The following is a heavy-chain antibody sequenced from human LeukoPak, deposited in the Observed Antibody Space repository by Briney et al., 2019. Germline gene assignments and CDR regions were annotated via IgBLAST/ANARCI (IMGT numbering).Heavy chain of an antibody. D-gene: IGHD3-22*01. CDR3: AKEGLKDSSGLYYYYMDV. CDR1: GFTFSSYA. V-gene: IGHV3-30-3*01. J-gene: IGHJ6*03. CDR2: ISYDGSNK. Sequence: GRSLRLSCAASGFTFSSYAMHWVRQAPGKGLEWVAVISYDGSNKYYADSVKGRFTISRDNSKNTLYLQMNSLRAEDTAVYYCAKEGLKDSSGLYYYYMDVWGKGTTVTVSS.